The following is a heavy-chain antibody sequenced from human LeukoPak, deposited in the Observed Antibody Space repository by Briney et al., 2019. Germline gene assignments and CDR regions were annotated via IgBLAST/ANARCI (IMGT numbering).Heavy chain of an antibody. Sequence: ASVKVSCKASGYTFTGYYMHWVRQAPGQGLEWMGIINPSGGSTSYAQKFQGRVTMTRDTSTSTVYMELSSLRSEDTAVYYCARARMARTLDYWGQGTLVTVSS. CDR3: ARARMARTLDY. V-gene: IGHV1-46*01. J-gene: IGHJ4*02. CDR2: INPSGGST. CDR1: GYTFTGYY. D-gene: IGHD2-8*01.